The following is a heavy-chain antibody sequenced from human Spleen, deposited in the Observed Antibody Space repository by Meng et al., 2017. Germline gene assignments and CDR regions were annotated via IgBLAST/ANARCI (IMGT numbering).Heavy chain of an antibody. D-gene: IGHD3-22*01. J-gene: IGHJ3*02. Sequence: GESLKISCAASGLTFSSSIIHWVRQAPDKGLQWVALNSFDGTILYADSVKGRLTISRDNSENTVYLQMNSLRPEDTALYHCAREFRSSGRAGTFDIWGQGTMVTVSS. CDR1: GLTFSSSI. CDR2: NSFDGTI. CDR3: AREFRSSGRAGTFDI. V-gene: IGHV3-30*03.